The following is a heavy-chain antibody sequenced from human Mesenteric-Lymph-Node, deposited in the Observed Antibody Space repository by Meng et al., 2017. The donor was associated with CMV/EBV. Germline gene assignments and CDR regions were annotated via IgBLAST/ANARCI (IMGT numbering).Heavy chain of an antibody. CDR2: INAGNGNT. J-gene: IGHJ5*02. CDR3: ARASDYDIFKDNWFDP. D-gene: IGHD3-9*01. V-gene: IGHV1-3*01. CDR1: YTFTNYA. Sequence: YTFTNYAMHWVRQAPGQRLEWMGWINAGNGNTKCSQRFQGRVTISRDTSASTVYMELSNLKSEDTAVYYCARASDYDIFKDNWFDPWGQGTLVTVSS.